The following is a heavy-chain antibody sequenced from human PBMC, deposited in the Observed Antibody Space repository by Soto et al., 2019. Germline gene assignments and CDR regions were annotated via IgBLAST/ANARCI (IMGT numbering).Heavy chain of an antibody. V-gene: IGHV3-48*01. D-gene: IGHD6-6*01. CDR1: GFTFSSYS. CDR2: ISSSSSTI. CDR3: ARRVSSSPRRGYYYYMDV. Sequence: GGSLRLSCAASGFTFSSYSMNWVRQAPGKGLEWVSYISSSSSTIYYADSVKGRFTISRDNAKNSLYLQMNSLRAEDTAVYYCARRVSSSPRRGYYYYMDVWGKGTTVTVSS. J-gene: IGHJ6*03.